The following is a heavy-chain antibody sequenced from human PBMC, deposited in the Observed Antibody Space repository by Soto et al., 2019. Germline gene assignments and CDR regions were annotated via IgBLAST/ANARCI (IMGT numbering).Heavy chain of an antibody. CDR1: GGSISSGGYS. CDR2: IYHSGST. CDR3: ARGYYDYVWGSYRSNWFDP. D-gene: IGHD3-16*02. Sequence: QLQLQESGSGLVKPSQTLSLTCAVSGGSISSGGYSWSWIRQPPGQGLEWIGYIYHSGSTYYNPSLKSRVTISVDRSKNQFSLKLSSVTAADTAVYYCARGYYDYVWGSYRSNWFDPWGQGTLVTVSS. J-gene: IGHJ5*02. V-gene: IGHV4-30-2*01.